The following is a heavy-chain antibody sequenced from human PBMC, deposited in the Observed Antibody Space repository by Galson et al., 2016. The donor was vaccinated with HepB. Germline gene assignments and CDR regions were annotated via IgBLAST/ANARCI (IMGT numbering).Heavy chain of an antibody. D-gene: IGHD5-18*01. V-gene: IGHV1-46*01. CDR3: ARGAATDISYDY. CDR2: INSGGGDT. J-gene: IGHJ4*02. Sequence: SVKVSCKASGYTFTTYYMHWVRQAPGQGLEWMGIINSGGGDTTHAEKFQGRATMTRDTSTDTVYMELSSLRSEDTAVYYCARGAATDISYDYWGQGTLVTVSS. CDR1: GYTFTTYY.